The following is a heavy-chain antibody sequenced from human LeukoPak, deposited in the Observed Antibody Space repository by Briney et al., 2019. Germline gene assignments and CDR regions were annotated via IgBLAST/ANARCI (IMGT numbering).Heavy chain of an antibody. CDR1: GFTFDDYA. Sequence: PGRSLRLSCAASGFTFDDYAMHWVRQAPGKGLEWVSGISWNSGSIGYADSVKGRFTISRDNAKNSLYLQMNSLRAEDTALYYCAKALSLASHWFDPWGQGTLVTVPS. V-gene: IGHV3-9*01. CDR3: AKALSLASHWFDP. D-gene: IGHD2-2*01. J-gene: IGHJ5*02. CDR2: ISWNSGSI.